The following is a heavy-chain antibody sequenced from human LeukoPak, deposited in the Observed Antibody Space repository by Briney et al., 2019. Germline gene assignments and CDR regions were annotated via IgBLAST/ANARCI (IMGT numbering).Heavy chain of an antibody. CDR2: ISSSSSYI. J-gene: IGHJ4*02. V-gene: IGHV3-21*01. CDR1: GFSFTDYP. CDR3: ARGDWLLDY. D-gene: IGHD3-9*01. Sequence: GGSLRLSCATSGFSFTDYPMNWVRQAPGKGLEWVSSISSSSSYIYYADSVKGRFTISRDNAKNSLYLQMNSLRAEDTAVYYCARGDWLLDYWGQGTLVTVSS.